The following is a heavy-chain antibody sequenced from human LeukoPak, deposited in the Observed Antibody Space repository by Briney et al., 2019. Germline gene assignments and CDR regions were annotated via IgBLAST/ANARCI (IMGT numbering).Heavy chain of an antibody. CDR3: ARPVYSSGWYSDY. V-gene: IGHV5-51*01. Sequence: GESLKISCKGSGYSFTSYWIGWVRQMPGKGLEWMGIVYPDDSETRYSPSFEGQVTISADKSISTAYLQWSSLKASDTAMYYCARPVYSSGWYSDYWGQGTLVTVSS. CDR1: GYSFTSYW. J-gene: IGHJ4*02. CDR2: VYPDDSET. D-gene: IGHD6-19*01.